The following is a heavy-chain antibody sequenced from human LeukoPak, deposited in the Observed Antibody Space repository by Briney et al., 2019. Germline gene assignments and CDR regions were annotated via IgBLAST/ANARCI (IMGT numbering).Heavy chain of an antibody. CDR1: GYTFTKYY. D-gene: IGHD3-22*01. Sequence: ASVKVSCKASGYTFTKYYMHWVRQAPGQGLEWVGIINPGGGSTLYAQKFQGRVTLTRDTSTITVYMEMTSLRSEDTAVYYCAREEMMVVLALDLWGQGTMVTVSS. CDR2: INPGGGST. V-gene: IGHV1-46*01. J-gene: IGHJ3*01. CDR3: AREEMMVVLALDL.